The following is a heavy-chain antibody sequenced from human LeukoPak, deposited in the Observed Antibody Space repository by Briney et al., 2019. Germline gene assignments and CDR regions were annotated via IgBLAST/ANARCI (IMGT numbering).Heavy chain of an antibody. D-gene: IGHD4-17*01. CDR2: IYSGGRT. V-gene: IGHV3-53*01. CDR1: GFTLSSNY. J-gene: IGHJ3*02. CDR3: ASRSAGDYVNTFDI. Sequence: GGSLRLSCAASGFTLSSNYRTWVRQAPGKGLEWVSVIYSGGRTYYADSVTGRFTISRDNSKNTLYLDMNSLRAEDTAVYYCASRSAGDYVNTFDIWGQGAMVTVSS.